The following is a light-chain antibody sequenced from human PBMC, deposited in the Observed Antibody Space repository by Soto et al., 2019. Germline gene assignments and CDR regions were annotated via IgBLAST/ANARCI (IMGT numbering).Light chain of an antibody. V-gene: IGKV3-20*01. J-gene: IGKJ1*01. CDR2: GAS. CDR3: QQYGSSRWT. Sequence: EIVLTQSPGTLSLSPAERATLSCRASQSVSSDYLAWYQQKPGQAPRLLIYGASSRATGIPDRFSGSGSGTDFTLTISRLEPEDFAVYYCQQYGSSRWTFGQGTKVEIK. CDR1: QSVSSDY.